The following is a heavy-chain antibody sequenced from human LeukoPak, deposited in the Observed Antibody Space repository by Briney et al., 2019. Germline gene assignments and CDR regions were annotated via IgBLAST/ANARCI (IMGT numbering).Heavy chain of an antibody. Sequence: PGGSLRLSCPASGFTFSSYWMSWVRQAPGKGLEWVANIKQDGSEKYYVDSVKGRFTISRDNAKNSLYLQMNSLRAEDTAVYYCARHGSGSYLLTFDYWGQGTLVTVSS. D-gene: IGHD3-10*01. V-gene: IGHV3-7*01. CDR2: IKQDGSEK. CDR3: ARHGSGSYLLTFDY. J-gene: IGHJ4*02. CDR1: GFTFSSYW.